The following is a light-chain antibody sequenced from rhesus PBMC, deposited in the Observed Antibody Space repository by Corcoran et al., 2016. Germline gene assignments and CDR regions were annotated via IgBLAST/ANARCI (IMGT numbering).Light chain of an antibody. CDR3: QHYSSGPWT. CDR1: QSISSW. CDR2: KAS. Sequence: DIQMTQSPSSLSASVGDTVTITCRASQSISSWLAWYQQKPGKAPKLLIYKASTLQSGVPARFSGSGAGTDFTLTSSSLQSEDFATYFCQHYSSGPWTFGQGTKVEIK. J-gene: IGKJ1*01. V-gene: IGKV1-22*01.